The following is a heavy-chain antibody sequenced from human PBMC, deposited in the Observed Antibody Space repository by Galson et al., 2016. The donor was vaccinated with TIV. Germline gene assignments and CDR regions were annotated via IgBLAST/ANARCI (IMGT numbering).Heavy chain of an antibody. CDR3: TRDVTVLPGTTDYYYYYVDV. J-gene: IGHJ6*03. CDR1: GGSISSYS. V-gene: IGHV4-59*01. CDR2: FYYTGST. D-gene: IGHD4-17*01. Sequence: QVQLQESGPGLVKPSETLSPTCTVSGGSISSYSWSWIRPPPGTGLEWIGYFYYTGSTNYNPPLKTRVTISVDRSKNQFSLKLNSVTAADTAVYFCTRDVTVLPGTTDYYYYYVDVWGKGTMVTVSS.